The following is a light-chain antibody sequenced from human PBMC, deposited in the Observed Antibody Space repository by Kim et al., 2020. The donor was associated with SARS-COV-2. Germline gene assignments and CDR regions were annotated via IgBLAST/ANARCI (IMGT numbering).Light chain of an antibody. CDR1: SLRSYY. CDR2: GKN. Sequence: LGQTVRITCQGDSLRSYYASWYQQKPGQAPVLVIYGKNNRPSAIPDRFSVSSSGNTASLTITGAQAEDEADYYCNSRDSSGNHLVVFGGGTQLTVL. J-gene: IGLJ2*01. V-gene: IGLV3-19*01. CDR3: NSRDSSGNHLVV.